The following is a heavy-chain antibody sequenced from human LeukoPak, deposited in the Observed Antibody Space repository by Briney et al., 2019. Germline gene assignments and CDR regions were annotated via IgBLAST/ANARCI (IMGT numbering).Heavy chain of an antibody. D-gene: IGHD6-19*01. Sequence: ASVKVSCKASGYTFTSYGISWVRQAPGQGLEWMGWISAYNGNTNYAQKLQGRVTMTTDTSTSTAYMELRSLRSDDTAVYYCARLNDRAVAGTASDYWGQGTLVTVSS. CDR3: ARLNDRAVAGTASDY. V-gene: IGHV1-18*01. CDR1: GYTFTSYG. J-gene: IGHJ4*02. CDR2: ISAYNGNT.